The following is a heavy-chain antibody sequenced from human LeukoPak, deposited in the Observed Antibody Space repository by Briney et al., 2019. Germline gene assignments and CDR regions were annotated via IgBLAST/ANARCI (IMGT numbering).Heavy chain of an antibody. V-gene: IGHV3-30-3*01. Sequence: GGSLRLSCAASGFIFRNYAMHWVRQAPGKGLEWVALVSYGGSDKLYVDSVKGRSTISRDNSKNTLYLQMNSLRAEDTAVYYCAKNYYDSYGYYYWFHYWGQGTLVTVSS. CDR1: GFIFRNYA. CDR2: VSYGGSDK. J-gene: IGHJ4*02. CDR3: AKNYYDSYGYYYWFHY. D-gene: IGHD3-22*01.